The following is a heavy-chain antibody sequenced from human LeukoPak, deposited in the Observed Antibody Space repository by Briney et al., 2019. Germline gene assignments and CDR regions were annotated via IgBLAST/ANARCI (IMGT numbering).Heavy chain of an antibody. CDR1: GGSISDENYY. CDR2: IYYTGNT. CDR3: ARVLWGYYGSGPLDS. D-gene: IGHD3-10*01. J-gene: IGHJ5*01. V-gene: IGHV4-31*03. Sequence: SETLSLTCKVSGGSISDENYYWTWVRQHPVKGLEWIGYIYYTGNTYYNPSLKSRVTISMDTSKNQFSLKLASMTAADTAVYYCARVLWGYYGSGPLDSWGQEPWSPSPQ.